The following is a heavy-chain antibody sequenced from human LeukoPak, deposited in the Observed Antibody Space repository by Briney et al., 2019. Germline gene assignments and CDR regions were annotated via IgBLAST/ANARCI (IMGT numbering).Heavy chain of an antibody. V-gene: IGHV3-74*01. D-gene: IGHD4/OR15-4a*01. J-gene: IGHJ4*02. CDR3: ARRAGAYSHPYDY. CDR1: GFTFSSYW. CDR2: INSDGSST. Sequence: PGGSLRLSCAASGFTFSSYWMHWVRQAPGKGLMWVSRINSDGSSTSYADSVKGRFTISRDNSKNTLYLQMNSLRAEDTAVYYCARRAGAYSHPYDYWGQGTLVTVSS.